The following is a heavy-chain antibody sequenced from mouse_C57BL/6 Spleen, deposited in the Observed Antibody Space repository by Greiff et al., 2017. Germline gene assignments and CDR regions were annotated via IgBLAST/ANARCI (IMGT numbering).Heavy chain of an antibody. CDR3: TGHFAY. V-gene: IGHV1-15*01. J-gene: IGHJ3*01. CDR1: GYTFTDYE. CDR2: IDPETGGT. Sequence: QVQLKESGAELVRPGASVTLSCKASGYTFTDYEMHWVKQTPVHGLEWIGAIDPETGGTAYNQKFKGKAILTADKSSSTAYMELRSLTSEDSAVYYCTGHFAYWGQGTLVTVSA.